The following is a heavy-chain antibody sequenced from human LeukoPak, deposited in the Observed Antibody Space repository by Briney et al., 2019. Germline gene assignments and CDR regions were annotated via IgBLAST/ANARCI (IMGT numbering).Heavy chain of an antibody. J-gene: IGHJ4*02. Sequence: PGGSLRLSCAASGFTFRSYGMHWVRQAPGKGLEWVAFIRYDGSDEYYADSVKGRFTISRDNSKNTLYLQVNSLTEEDTAVYYCARARTRRGAFDYWGQGTLVTVSS. CDR3: ARARTRRGAFDY. CDR1: GFTFRSYG. CDR2: IRYDGSDE. V-gene: IGHV3-30*02. D-gene: IGHD6-6*01.